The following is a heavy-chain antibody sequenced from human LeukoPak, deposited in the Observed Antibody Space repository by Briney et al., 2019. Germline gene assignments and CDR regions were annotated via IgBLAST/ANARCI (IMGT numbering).Heavy chain of an antibody. Sequence: ASVKVSCKASGYTFTSYDINWVRQATGQGLEWMGWMNPNSGNTGYAQKFQGRVTMTRNTSISTAYMELSSLRSGDTAVYYCALGVTVYYYMDVWGKGTTVTVSS. V-gene: IGHV1-8*01. CDR1: GYTFTSYD. D-gene: IGHD3-16*01. CDR3: ALGVTVYYYMDV. CDR2: MNPNSGNT. J-gene: IGHJ6*03.